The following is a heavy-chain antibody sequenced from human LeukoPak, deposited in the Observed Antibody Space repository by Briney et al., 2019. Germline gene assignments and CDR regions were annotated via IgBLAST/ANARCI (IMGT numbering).Heavy chain of an antibody. V-gene: IGHV3-23*01. J-gene: IGHJ4*02. CDR1: GFTFNSYT. CDR3: AKRSNSWPNFDY. D-gene: IGHD6-13*01. Sequence: PGGSLRLSYAASGFTFNSYTMSWVRQAPGKGLEWVSGISVSGASTYYADSVKGRFTISRDNSKNTLYLQMNRLRAEDTAVYYCAKRSNSWPNFDYWGQGTLVTVSS. CDR2: ISVSGAST.